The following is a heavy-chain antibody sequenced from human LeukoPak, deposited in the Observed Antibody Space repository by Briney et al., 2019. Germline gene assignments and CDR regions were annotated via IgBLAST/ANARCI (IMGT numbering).Heavy chain of an antibody. CDR2: IRSRNNDATP. J-gene: IGHJ5*02. D-gene: IGHD3-3*01. V-gene: IGHV3-71*01. Sequence: PGGSLRLSCAASGFTVSSNYMSWVRQAPGKGLEWVGFIRSRNNDATPQYAASVQGRFTISRDDSKSIAYLQMNSLKTEDTAVYYCATSRTYDFIFISWGQGTLVTVSS. CDR1: GFTVSSNY. CDR3: ATSRTYDFIFIS.